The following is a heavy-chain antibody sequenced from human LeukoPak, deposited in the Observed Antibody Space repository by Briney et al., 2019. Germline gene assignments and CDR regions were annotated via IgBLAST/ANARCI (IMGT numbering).Heavy chain of an antibody. V-gene: IGHV3-30*02. Sequence: GGSLRLSCAASGFTFSSYGMHWVRQAPGKGLEWVAFIRYDGSNKYYADSVKGRFTISRDNSKNTLYLQMNSLRAEDTAVYYCAKGPHAPQFYFDYWGQGTLVTVSS. CDR2: IRYDGSNK. CDR1: GFTFSSYG. CDR3: AKGPHAPQFYFDY. J-gene: IGHJ4*02.